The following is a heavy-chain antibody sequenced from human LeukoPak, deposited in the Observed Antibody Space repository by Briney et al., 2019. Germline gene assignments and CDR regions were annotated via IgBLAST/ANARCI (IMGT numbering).Heavy chain of an antibody. CDR2: IKTRSDGGTT. V-gene: IGHV3-15*07. CDR1: GFTFYNTW. CDR3: ATGGYDFSY. D-gene: IGHD5-12*01. J-gene: IGHJ4*02. Sequence: GGSLRLSCTVSGFTFYNTWMNWVRRAPGKGLEWVGRIKTRSDGGTTGYAAPINGRFTISRDDSKSTLFLQMNSLKTEDTAVYYCATGGYDFSYWGQGTQVTVSS.